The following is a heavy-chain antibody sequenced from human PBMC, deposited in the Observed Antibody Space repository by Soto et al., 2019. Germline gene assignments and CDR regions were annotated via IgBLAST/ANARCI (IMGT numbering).Heavy chain of an antibody. V-gene: IGHV4-39*02. CDR1: GGSISSGDYY. CDR2: ISYSGST. CDR3: ASNIAVAVGRGPYYFDY. J-gene: IGHJ4*02. D-gene: IGHD6-19*01. Sequence: SETLSLTCAVSGGSISSGDYYWGWIRQPPGKGLECIGSISYSGSTYYSPSLKSRVTISVDTSKNHFSLKLSSVTAADTAVYYCASNIAVAVGRGPYYFDYWGQGTPVTVSS.